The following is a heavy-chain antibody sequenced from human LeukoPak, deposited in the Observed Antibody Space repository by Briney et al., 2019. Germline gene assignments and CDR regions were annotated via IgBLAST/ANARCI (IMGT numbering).Heavy chain of an antibody. CDR1: GGSISSASLY. D-gene: IGHD3-16*01. Sequence: SETLSLTCAVSGGSISSASLYWGWIRQPPGKGLEWIGSIKHGGGTDYNLSLKTRLTISIDTSKNQFSLRLNSVTAADTSVYYCAGFLVGIMNQYWGQGTLVTVSS. CDR3: AGFLVGIMNQY. CDR2: IKHGGGT. J-gene: IGHJ4*02. V-gene: IGHV4-39*01.